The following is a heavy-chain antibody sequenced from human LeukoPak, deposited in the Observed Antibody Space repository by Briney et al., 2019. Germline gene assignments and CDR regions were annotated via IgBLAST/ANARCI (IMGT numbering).Heavy chain of an antibody. J-gene: IGHJ4*02. V-gene: IGHV3-66*04. CDR2: IYSGGST. CDR3: AKPLYQYYFGLGTQDY. CDR1: GFTVSSDY. Sequence: GGSLRLSCSASGFTVSSDYMSWVRQAPGKGLAWLSVIYSGGSTYYADSVKGRFTISRDNSKNTVYLQMNSLRAEDTAVYYCAKPLYQYYFGLGTQDYWGQGTLVTVSS. D-gene: IGHD3-10*01.